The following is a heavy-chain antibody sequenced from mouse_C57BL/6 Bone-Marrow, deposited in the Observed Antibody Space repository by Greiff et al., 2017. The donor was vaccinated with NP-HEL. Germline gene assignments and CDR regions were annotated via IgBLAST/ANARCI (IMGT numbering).Heavy chain of an antibody. CDR3: ARHTYGYDDYAMDY. J-gene: IGHJ4*01. V-gene: IGHV5-2*01. CDR1: EYEFPSHD. Sequence: EVKLMESGGGLVQPGESLKLSCESNEYEFPSHDMSWVRKTPEKRLELVAAINSDGGSTYYPDTMERRFIISRDKTKKTLYLQMSSLRSEDTALYYCARHTYGYDDYAMDYWGQGTSVTVSS. D-gene: IGHD2-2*01. CDR2: INSDGGST.